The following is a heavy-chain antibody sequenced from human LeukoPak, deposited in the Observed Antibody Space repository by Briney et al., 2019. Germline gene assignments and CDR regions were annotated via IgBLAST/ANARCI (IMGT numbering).Heavy chain of an antibody. J-gene: IGHJ4*02. CDR3: AKTGVRGVIRYQFDY. CDR2: IRYDGSNK. Sequence: GGSLRLSCAASGFTCSSYGMHWVRQAPGKGLEWVAFIRYDGSNKYYADSVKGRFTISRDNSKNTLYLQMNSLRAEDTAVYCCAKTGVRGVIRYQFDYWGQGTLVTVSS. CDR1: GFTCSSYG. V-gene: IGHV3-30*02. D-gene: IGHD3-10*01.